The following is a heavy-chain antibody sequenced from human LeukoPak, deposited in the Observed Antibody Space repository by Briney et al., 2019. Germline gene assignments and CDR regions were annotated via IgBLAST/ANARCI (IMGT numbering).Heavy chain of an antibody. Sequence: PGGSLRLSCAASGFTFSSYSMNWVRQAPGKGLEWVSSISSSSSYIYYADSVKGRFTISRDNAKNSLYLQMNSLRAEDTAVYYCARDTAMATGAFDIWGQGTMVIVSS. CDR3: ARDTAMATGAFDI. D-gene: IGHD5-18*01. J-gene: IGHJ3*02. CDR1: GFTFSSYS. V-gene: IGHV3-21*01. CDR2: ISSSSSYI.